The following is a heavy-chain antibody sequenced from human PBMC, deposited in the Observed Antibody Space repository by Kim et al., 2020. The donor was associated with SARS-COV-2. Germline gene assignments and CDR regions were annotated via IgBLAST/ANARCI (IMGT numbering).Heavy chain of an antibody. J-gene: IGHJ4*02. D-gene: IGHD6-6*01. CDR1: GYTFTSYP. Sequence: ASVKVSCKTSGYTFTSYPMHWVRQAPGQGLEWMGWINAGKGNTKYSQNFQDRLTITRDTSASTVFMELSGLRSEYTAIYYCARSGSSDPWAYWGQGTLVTVSS. CDR2: INAGKGNT. CDR3: ARSGSSDPWAY. V-gene: IGHV1-3*01.